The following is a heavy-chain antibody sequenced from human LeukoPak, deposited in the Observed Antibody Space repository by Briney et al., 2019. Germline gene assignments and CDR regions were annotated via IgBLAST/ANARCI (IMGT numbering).Heavy chain of an antibody. V-gene: IGHV4-34*01. D-gene: IGHD6-19*01. J-gene: IGHJ4*02. CDR1: GGSFSGYY. Sequence: SETLSLTCAVYGGSFSGYYWSWIRQPPGEGLEWIGEINHSGSTNYNPSLKSRVTISVDTSKNQFSLKLSSVTAADTAVYYCARAPLASGRTPLFDYWGQGTLVTVSS. CDR2: INHSGST. CDR3: ARAPLASGRTPLFDY.